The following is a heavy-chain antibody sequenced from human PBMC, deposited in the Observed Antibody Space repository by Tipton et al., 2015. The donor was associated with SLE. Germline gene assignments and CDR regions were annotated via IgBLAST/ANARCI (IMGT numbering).Heavy chain of an antibody. Sequence: SLRLSCAASGINFDDYAMPWVRQVPGKGLEWVSGILWNTGNTGYADSVKGRFTISSDNAKKSLYLQMNSLRVGDTAVYYCARELTDTYSKGWYFDLWGRGTLVTVSS. CDR1: GINFDDYA. D-gene: IGHD1-26*01. CDR3: ARELTDTYSKGWYFDL. CDR2: ILWNTGNT. J-gene: IGHJ2*01. V-gene: IGHV3-9*01.